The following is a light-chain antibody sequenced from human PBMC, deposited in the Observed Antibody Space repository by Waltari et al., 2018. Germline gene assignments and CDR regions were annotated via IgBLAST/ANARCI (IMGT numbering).Light chain of an antibody. J-gene: IGLJ2*01. CDR3: QAWDTTTVV. V-gene: IGLV3-1*01. Sequence: SYELTQPPSVSVSPGQTASIPCSGDNLGNQYASWYQQKPGQSPVLVIYYDSKRPSGIPERFSGSNSGNTATLTISGTQAMDEADYYCQAWDTTTVVFGGGTKVTVL. CDR1: NLGNQY. CDR2: YDS.